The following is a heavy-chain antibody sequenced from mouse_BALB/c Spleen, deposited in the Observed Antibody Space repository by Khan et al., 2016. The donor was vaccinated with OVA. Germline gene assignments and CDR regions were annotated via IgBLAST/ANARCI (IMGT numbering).Heavy chain of an antibody. J-gene: IGHJ1*01. Sequence: QVQLQQPGAELVRPGASVKMSCKASGYSFTSYWMNWVKERPGQGLEWIGLIHPSDCETRLNQKFKDKATLTVDKSSSTAYMQLSSPTADDAAVYYCGRGTTTAYWNFGVGGAGTTVTVSS. D-gene: IGHD1-1*02. V-gene: IGHV1S82*01. CDR1: GYSFTSYW. CDR3: GRGTTTAYWNFGV. CDR2: IHPSDCET.